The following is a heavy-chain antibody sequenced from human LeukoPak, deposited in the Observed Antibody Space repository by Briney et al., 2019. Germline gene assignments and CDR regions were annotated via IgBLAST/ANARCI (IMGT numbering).Heavy chain of an antibody. Sequence: SETLSLTCTVSGGSISSYYWSRIRQPPGKGLEWIGYIYYSGSTNYNPSLKSRVTISVDTSKNQFSLKLSSVTAADTAVYYCARVGIAARPAHYYYYMDVWGKGTTVTVSS. CDR1: GGSISSYY. J-gene: IGHJ6*03. CDR3: ARVGIAARPAHYYYYMDV. CDR2: IYYSGST. D-gene: IGHD6-6*01. V-gene: IGHV4-59*01.